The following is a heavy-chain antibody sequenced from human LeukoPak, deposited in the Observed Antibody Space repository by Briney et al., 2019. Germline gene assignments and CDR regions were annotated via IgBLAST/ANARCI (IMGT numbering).Heavy chain of an antibody. V-gene: IGHV4-61*08. CDR2: IYYSGST. D-gene: IGHD2-2*01. Sequence: PSETLSLTCTVSGGSVSSGGYYWSWIRQTPGKGLEWIGYIYYSGSTNYNPSLKGRVTISVDTSKKQFSLKLSSVTAADTAVYYCARVDCSSTRQYYYYGMDVWGQGTTVTVSS. CDR1: GGSVSSGGYY. J-gene: IGHJ6*02. CDR3: ARVDCSSTRQYYYYGMDV.